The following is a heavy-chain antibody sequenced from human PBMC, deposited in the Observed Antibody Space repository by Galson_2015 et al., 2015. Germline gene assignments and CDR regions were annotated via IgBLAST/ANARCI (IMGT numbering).Heavy chain of an antibody. CDR1: GYTFTSYY. D-gene: IGHD2-2*01. Sequence: SVKVSCKASGYTFTSYYMHWVRQAPGQGLEWMEIINPSGGSTSYAQKFQGRVTITADESTSTAYMELSSLRSEDTAVYYCARSVPAAPTYYYYYGMDVWGQGTTVTVSS. CDR3: ARSVPAAPTYYYYYGMDV. J-gene: IGHJ6*02. CDR2: INPSGGST. V-gene: IGHV1-46*01.